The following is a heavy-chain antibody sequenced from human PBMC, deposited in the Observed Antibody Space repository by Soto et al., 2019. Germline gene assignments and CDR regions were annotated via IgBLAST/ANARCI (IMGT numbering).Heavy chain of an antibody. Sequence: ASVKVSCKASGYTFTGYYIYWVRQAPGQGLEWMGWINPNSGGTNYAQKFQGWVAMTRDTSTSTAYMELRSLRSDDTAVYYCAREYYYGSGGAYWGQGTLVTVSS. CDR3: AREYYYGSGGAY. J-gene: IGHJ4*02. CDR2: INPNSGGT. V-gene: IGHV1-2*04. CDR1: GYTFTGYY. D-gene: IGHD3-10*01.